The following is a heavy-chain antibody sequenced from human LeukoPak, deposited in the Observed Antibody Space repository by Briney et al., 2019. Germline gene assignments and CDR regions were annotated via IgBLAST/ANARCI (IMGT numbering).Heavy chain of an antibody. Sequence: ASETLSLTCTVSGVSISSYHWTWIRQPPGKGLEWIGHIYYSGTTNYNPSLKSRVTISVDTSKNQFSLKLSSVTAADTAVYYCARRVREDYFDYWGQGTLVTVSS. CDR1: GVSISSYH. D-gene: IGHD3-10*01. CDR2: IYYSGTT. V-gene: IGHV4-59*08. J-gene: IGHJ4*02. CDR3: ARRVREDYFDY.